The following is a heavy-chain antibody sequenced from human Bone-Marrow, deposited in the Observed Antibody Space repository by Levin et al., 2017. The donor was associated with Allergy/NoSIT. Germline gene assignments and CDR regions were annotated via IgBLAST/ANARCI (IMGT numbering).Heavy chain of an antibody. CDR1: GGSVSSAGHF. J-gene: IGHJ4*02. CDR3: AGHHCTSATCSDLLFDA. D-gene: IGHD2-2*01. V-gene: IGHV4-61*08. CDR2: VYYSGST. Sequence: SQTLSLTCTVSGGSVSSAGHFWTWIRQPPGKGLGWIGYVYYSGSTKYNPSLKSRVTMSVDTSKNQFSLKVNSVTAADTAMYYCAGHHCTSATCSDLLFDAWGQGALVAVSS.